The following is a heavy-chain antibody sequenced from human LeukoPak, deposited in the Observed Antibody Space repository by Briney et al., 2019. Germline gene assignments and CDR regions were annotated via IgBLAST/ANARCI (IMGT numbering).Heavy chain of an antibody. CDR3: AKRGINGDYYHY. Sequence: GGSLRLSCAASGFTFSSYEMNWVRQAPGKGLEWVSYISSSGSTIYYADSVKGRFTISRDNAKNSLYLQMNSLRPEDTAVYYRAKRGINGDYYHYWGQGTLVTVSS. V-gene: IGHV3-48*03. J-gene: IGHJ4*02. CDR1: GFTFSSYE. D-gene: IGHD4-17*01. CDR2: ISSSGSTI.